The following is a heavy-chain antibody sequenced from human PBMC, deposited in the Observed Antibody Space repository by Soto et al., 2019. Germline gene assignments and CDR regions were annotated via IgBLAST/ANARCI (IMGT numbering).Heavy chain of an antibody. V-gene: IGHV4-59*01. CDR2: IYYSGSN. D-gene: IGHD6-13*01. CDR1: GGSISSYY. J-gene: IGHJ4*02. Sequence: QVQLQESGPGLVKPSETLSLTCTVSGGSISSYYWSWIRQPPGKGLEWIGYIYYSGSNNYNPSLKSRVTISVDTSKNQFSLKLSSVTAADTAVYYCARFPPIALVDYWGQGTLVTVSS. CDR3: ARFPPIALVDY.